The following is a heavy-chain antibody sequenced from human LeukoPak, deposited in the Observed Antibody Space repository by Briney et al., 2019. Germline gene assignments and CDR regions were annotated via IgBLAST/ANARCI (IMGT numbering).Heavy chain of an antibody. J-gene: IGHJ5*02. V-gene: IGHV1-2*02. CDR1: GYTFIAYC. CDR3: ARGMGVLVPAATWFDP. CDR2: INPNSGGT. Sequence: ASVKVSCKASGYTFIAYCMHWVRQAPGQGLEWMGWINPNSGGTNYAQKFQGRVTMTRDTSISTAYMDLSRLRSDDTAVYYCARGMGVLVPAATWFDPWAQGTLVTVSS. D-gene: IGHD2-2*01.